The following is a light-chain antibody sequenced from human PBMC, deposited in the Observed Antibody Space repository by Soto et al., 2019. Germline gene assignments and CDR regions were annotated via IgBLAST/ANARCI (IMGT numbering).Light chain of an antibody. J-gene: IGKJ5*01. CDR1: QSVSSY. V-gene: IGKV3-11*01. CDR2: DAS. CDR3: QQRYNWPPIP. Sequence: EIVFTLSPATLSLSPREKATLSCRASQSVSSYLAWYQQKPGQAPRLLIYDASNRATGIPARFSGSGSGTNFTLTISILEPEDFAVYYCQQRYNWPPIPFGQGTRLEIK.